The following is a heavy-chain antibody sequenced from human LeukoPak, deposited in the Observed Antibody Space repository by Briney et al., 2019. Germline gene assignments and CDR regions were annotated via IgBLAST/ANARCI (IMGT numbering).Heavy chain of an antibody. D-gene: IGHD1-26*01. CDR3: ARGRGFFDY. V-gene: IGHV3-30*04. Sequence: GRSLRLSCAASGFTFSTGFTFSTYGMHWVRQAPGKGLEWVAVISSDGRQKYYADSVKGRFTISRDNSKNTLYLQMNSLRAEETAVYYCARGRGFFDYWGQGTLVTVSS. CDR1: GFTFSTGFTFSTYG. J-gene: IGHJ4*02. CDR2: ISSDGRQK.